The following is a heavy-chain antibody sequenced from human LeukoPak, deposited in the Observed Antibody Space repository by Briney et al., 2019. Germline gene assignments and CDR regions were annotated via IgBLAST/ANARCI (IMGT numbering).Heavy chain of an antibody. CDR1: GGSINSGSYY. V-gene: IGHV4-61*02. Sequence: SETLSLTCTVSGGSINSGSYYWSWIRQPAGKGLEWIGRIYTSGSTNYNPSLKSRVTISVDTSKNQFSLKLSSVIAADTAVYYCARRGTSMGSDTIWGQGTLVTVSS. J-gene: IGHJ4*02. CDR3: ARRGTSMGSDTI. D-gene: IGHD3-16*01. CDR2: IYTSGST.